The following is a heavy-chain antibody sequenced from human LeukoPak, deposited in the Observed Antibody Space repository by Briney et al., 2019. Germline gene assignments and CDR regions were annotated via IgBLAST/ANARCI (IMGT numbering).Heavy chain of an antibody. V-gene: IGHV4-31*03. CDR2: IYYSGST. Sequence: SQTLSLTCTVSGGSISSGGSYWSWIRQHPGKGLEWIGYIYYSGSTYYNPSLKCRVTISVDTSKNQFSLKLSSVTAADTAVYYCARMVYDSSGYQNWFDPWGQGTLVTVSS. J-gene: IGHJ5*02. CDR1: GGSISSGGSY. D-gene: IGHD3-22*01. CDR3: ARMVYDSSGYQNWFDP.